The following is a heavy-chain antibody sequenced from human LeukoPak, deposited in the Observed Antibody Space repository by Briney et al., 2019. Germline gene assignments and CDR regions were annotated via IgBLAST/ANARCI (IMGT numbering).Heavy chain of an antibody. Sequence: SETLSLTCTVSGGSISSGGYYWSWIRQHPGKGLEWIGYIYYGGSTYYNPSLKSRVTISVDTSKNQFSLKLSSVTAADTAVYYCARDAEYSSSSRSRGPINYYYYGMDVWGQGTTVTVSS. J-gene: IGHJ6*02. CDR2: IYYGGST. CDR3: ARDAEYSSSSRSRGPINYYYYGMDV. V-gene: IGHV4-31*03. D-gene: IGHD6-6*01. CDR1: GGSISSGGYY.